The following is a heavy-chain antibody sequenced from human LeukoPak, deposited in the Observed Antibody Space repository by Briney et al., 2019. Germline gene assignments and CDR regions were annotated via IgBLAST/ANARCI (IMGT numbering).Heavy chain of an antibody. CDR2: IKQDGSER. V-gene: IGHV3-7*03. CDR3: ARDKLYHFDY. Sequence: GGSLRLSCAASGFTFSSFWMTWVRQAPGKGLEWVANIKQDGSERYYVDSVKGRFTISRDNAKNSLYLQMNSLRAEDTAVYYCARDKLYHFDYWGQGTLVTVSS. CDR1: GFTFSSFW. J-gene: IGHJ4*02. D-gene: IGHD2-2*02.